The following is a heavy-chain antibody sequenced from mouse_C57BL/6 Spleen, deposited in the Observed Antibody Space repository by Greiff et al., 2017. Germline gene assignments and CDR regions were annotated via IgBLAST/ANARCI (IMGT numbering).Heavy chain of an antibody. J-gene: IGHJ2*01. Sequence: VQLQQSGAELVRPGTSVKVSCTASGYAFTNYLIEWVKQRPGQGLEWIGVINPGGGGTNYTAKFQGKATLTADKSSSTAYMQLSSLTSEDSAVYYCSRDRGYAFDYWGQGTTLTVSS. V-gene: IGHV1-54*01. CDR2: INPGGGGT. D-gene: IGHD2-2*01. CDR3: SRDRGYAFDY. CDR1: GYAFTNYL.